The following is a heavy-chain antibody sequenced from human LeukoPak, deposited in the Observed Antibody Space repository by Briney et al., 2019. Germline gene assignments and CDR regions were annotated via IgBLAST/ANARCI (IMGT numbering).Heavy chain of an antibody. J-gene: IGHJ3*01. D-gene: IGHD3-22*01. CDR2: ISGSGGST. CDR3: ASPGGGYYYANAFDV. V-gene: IGHV3-23*01. Sequence: GGTLRLSCAASGFTFSSYGMSWVRQAPGKGLEWVSAISGSGGSTYYADSVKGRFTISRDNSKNTLYLQMNSLRAEDTAVYYCASPGGGYYYANAFDVWGQGTMVTVSS. CDR1: GFTFSSYG.